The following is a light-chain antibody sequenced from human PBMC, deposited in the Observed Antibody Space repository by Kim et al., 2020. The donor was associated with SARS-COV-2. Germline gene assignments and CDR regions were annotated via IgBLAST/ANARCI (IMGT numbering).Light chain of an antibody. J-gene: IGLJ2*01. CDR1: NIGSKS. V-gene: IGLV3-21*04. Sequence: SYELTQPPSVSVAPGKTARITCGGNNIGSKSVHWYQQKPGQAPVLVIYYDSDRPSGIPERFSGSNSGNTATLTISRVEAGGEADYYCQVWDSSRDRVFGG. CDR2: YDS. CDR3: QVWDSSRDRV.